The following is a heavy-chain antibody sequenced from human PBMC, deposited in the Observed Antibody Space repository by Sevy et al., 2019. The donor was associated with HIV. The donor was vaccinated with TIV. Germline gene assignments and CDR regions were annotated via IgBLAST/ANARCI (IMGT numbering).Heavy chain of an antibody. Sequence: GWSLRLSCTASGFTFSNYAMHWVRQAPGKGLEWVAFTSYNGRNKYYADSVKGRFTISRDNSKNTLSLQMNSLRAEDTAVYYCARESKDAFDIWGQGTMVTVSS. J-gene: IGHJ3*02. CDR2: TSYNGRNK. CDR1: GFTFSNYA. CDR3: ARESKDAFDI. V-gene: IGHV3-30-3*01.